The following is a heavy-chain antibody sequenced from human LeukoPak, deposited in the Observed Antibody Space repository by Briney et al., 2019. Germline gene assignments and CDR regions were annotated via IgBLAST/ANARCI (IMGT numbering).Heavy chain of an antibody. CDR2: ISYDGSNK. V-gene: IGHV3-30*18. CDR3: AKPVRDGYNPGSAFDI. D-gene: IGHD5-24*01. Sequence: PGGSLRLSCAASGFTFSSYGMHWVRQAPGKGLEWVAVISYDGSNKYYADSVKGRFTISRDNSKNTLYLQMNSLRAEDTAVYYCAKPVRDGYNPGSAFDIWGQGTMVTVSS. CDR1: GFTFSSYG. J-gene: IGHJ3*02.